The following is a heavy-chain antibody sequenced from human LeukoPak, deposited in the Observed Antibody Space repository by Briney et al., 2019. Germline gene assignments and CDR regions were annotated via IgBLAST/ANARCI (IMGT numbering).Heavy chain of an antibody. Sequence: GGSLRLSCAASGLTFNNYAMHWVRQAPGKGLEWVAVISYDGSNKYYADSVKGRFTISRDNSKNTLSLQMNSLRTEDTAVYFCARLWGGLTMSRFLDSWGQGTPVTVSS. V-gene: IGHV3-30-3*01. CDR2: ISYDGSNK. D-gene: IGHD3-16*01. CDR3: ARLWGGLTMSRFLDS. CDR1: GLTFNNYA. J-gene: IGHJ1*01.